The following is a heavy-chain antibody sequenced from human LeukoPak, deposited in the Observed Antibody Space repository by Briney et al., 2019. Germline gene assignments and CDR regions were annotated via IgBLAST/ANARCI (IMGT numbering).Heavy chain of an antibody. CDR1: GYTFTSYG. Sequence: ASVKVSCTASGYTFTSYGISWLRQAPGQGLEWMGWISAYTGNTNSAQKLQGRVTMTTDTSTTTAYMELRSLRSDDTAVYYCARDGYYYDSGGPNWFDPWGQGTLVTVSS. CDR2: ISAYTGNT. D-gene: IGHD3-22*01. CDR3: ARDGYYYDSGGPNWFDP. J-gene: IGHJ5*02. V-gene: IGHV1-18*01.